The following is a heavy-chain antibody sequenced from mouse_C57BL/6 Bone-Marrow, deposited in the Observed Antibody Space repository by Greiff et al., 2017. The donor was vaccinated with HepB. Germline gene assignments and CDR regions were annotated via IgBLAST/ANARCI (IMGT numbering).Heavy chain of an antibody. CDR2: ISGGGGNT. Sequence: EVKLVESGGGLVKPGGSLKLSCAASGFTFSSYTMSWVRQTPEKRLEWVATISGGGGNTYYPDSVKGRFTISRDNAKNTLYLQMSSLRSEDTALYYCARQGPLYGSNQYYYAMDYWGQGTSVTVSS. V-gene: IGHV5-9*01. J-gene: IGHJ4*01. D-gene: IGHD1-1*01. CDR1: GFTFSSYT. CDR3: ARQGPLYGSNQYYYAMDY.